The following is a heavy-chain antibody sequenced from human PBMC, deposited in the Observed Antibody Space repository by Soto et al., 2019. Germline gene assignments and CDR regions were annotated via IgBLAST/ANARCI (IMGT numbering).Heavy chain of an antibody. D-gene: IGHD3-10*01. Sequence: QVQLVESGGGVVQPGRSLRLSCAASGFTFSSYGMHWVRQAPGKGLEWVAVIWYDGSNKYYADSVKGRFTISRDNSKNTLYLQMNRVRAEDTAVYYCARDYYGSGSYFDGKEYYYYYGMDVWGQGTTVTVSS. CDR3: ARDYYGSGSYFDGKEYYYYYGMDV. CDR2: IWYDGSNK. CDR1: GFTFSSYG. V-gene: IGHV3-33*01. J-gene: IGHJ6*02.